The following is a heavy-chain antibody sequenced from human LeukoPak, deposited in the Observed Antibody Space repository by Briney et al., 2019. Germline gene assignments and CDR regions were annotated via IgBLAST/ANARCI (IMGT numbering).Heavy chain of an antibody. J-gene: IGHJ4*02. CDR3: ARVVARVVAGSVSY. D-gene: IGHD6-19*01. V-gene: IGHV1-2*02. Sequence: ASVKVSCKASGYTFTGYYMHWVRQAPGQGLEWMGWINPNSGGTNYAQKFQGRVTMTRDTSISTACMELSRLRSDDTAVYYCARVVARVVAGSVSYWGQGTLVTVSS. CDR1: GYTFTGYY. CDR2: INPNSGGT.